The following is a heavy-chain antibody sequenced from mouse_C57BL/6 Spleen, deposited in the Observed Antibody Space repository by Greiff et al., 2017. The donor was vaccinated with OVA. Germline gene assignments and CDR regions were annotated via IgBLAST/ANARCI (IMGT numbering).Heavy chain of an antibody. Sequence: EVQGVESGGGLVQPGGSMKLSCAASGFTFSDAWMDWVRQSPEKGLEWVAEIRNKANNHATYYAESVKGRFTISRDDSKSSVYLQMNSLRAEDTGIYYCTREATVVAHWYFDVWGTGTTVTVSS. J-gene: IGHJ1*03. CDR3: TREATVVAHWYFDV. CDR1: GFTFSDAW. D-gene: IGHD1-1*01. V-gene: IGHV6-6*01. CDR2: IRNKANNHAT.